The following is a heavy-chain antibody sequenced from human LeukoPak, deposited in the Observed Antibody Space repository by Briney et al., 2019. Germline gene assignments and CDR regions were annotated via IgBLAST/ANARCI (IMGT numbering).Heavy chain of an antibody. CDR3: ARAGGSSWYLDY. CDR1: GFTLSNYA. D-gene: IGHD6-13*01. J-gene: IGHJ4*02. Sequence: GGSLRLSCAASGFTLSNYAMSWVRQAPGKGLEWVSTMTSGGSTFYADSVKGRFSISRDNSKNTLYLQMNSLRAEDTAVYYCARAGGSSWYLDYWGQGTLVTVSS. CDR2: MTSGGST. V-gene: IGHV3-23*01.